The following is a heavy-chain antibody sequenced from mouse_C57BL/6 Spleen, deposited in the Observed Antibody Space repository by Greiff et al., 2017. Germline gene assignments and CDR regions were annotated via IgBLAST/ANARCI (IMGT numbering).Heavy chain of an antibody. D-gene: IGHD2-3*01. V-gene: IGHV1-4*01. CDR3: ASYDGCGFAY. J-gene: IGHJ3*01. Sequence: VQLQQSGAELARPGASVKMSCKASGYTFTSYTMHWVKQRPGQGLEWIGYINPSSGYTKYNQKFKDKATLTADKSSSTAYMQLSSLTSEDSAVYYCASYDGCGFAYWGQGTLVTVSA. CDR2: INPSSGYT. CDR1: GYTFTSYT.